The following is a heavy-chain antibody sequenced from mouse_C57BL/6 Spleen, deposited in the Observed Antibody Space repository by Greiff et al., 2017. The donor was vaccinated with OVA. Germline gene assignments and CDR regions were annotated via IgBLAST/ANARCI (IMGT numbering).Heavy chain of an antibody. J-gene: IGHJ4*01. CDR3: ARTIHGYYAMDD. CDR1: GYAFSSSW. CDR2: IYPGDGDP. Sequence: QVQLQQSGPELVTPGASVKISCKASGYAFSSSWMNWVKQRPGTGLAWIGRIYPGDGDPKYNGKFKGKATLTADKSSSTAYMQLSILTSEDSAVYFCARTIHGYYAMDDWGPGASVTV. D-gene: IGHD1-2*01. V-gene: IGHV1-82*01.